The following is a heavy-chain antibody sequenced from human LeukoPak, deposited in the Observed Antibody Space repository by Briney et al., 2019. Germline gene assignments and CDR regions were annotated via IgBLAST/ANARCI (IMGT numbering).Heavy chain of an antibody. CDR3: ARHGYDFWSGYYPSYGMDV. Sequence: SETLSPTCTVSGGSISSYYWSWIRQPPGKGLEWIGYIYYSGSTNYNPSLKSRVTISVDTSKNQFSLKLSSVTAADTAVYYCARHGYDFWSGYYPSYGMDVWGQGTTVTVSS. D-gene: IGHD3-3*01. V-gene: IGHV4-59*08. CDR1: GGSISSYY. CDR2: IYYSGST. J-gene: IGHJ6*02.